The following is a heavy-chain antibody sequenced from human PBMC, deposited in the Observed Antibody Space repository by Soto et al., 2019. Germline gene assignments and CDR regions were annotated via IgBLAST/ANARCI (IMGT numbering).Heavy chain of an antibody. V-gene: IGHV4-4*02. D-gene: IGHD3-10*01. CDR1: GGSISSSNW. CDR3: ATGSWGSEGLEKWFDP. CDR2: IYHSGST. Sequence: PSETLSLTCTVSGGSISSSNWWSWVRQPPGKGLEWIGEIYHSGSTNYNPSLKSRVTISVDKSKNQFSLKLSSVTAADTAVYYCATGSWGSEGLEKWFDPWGQGTLVTVSS. J-gene: IGHJ5*02.